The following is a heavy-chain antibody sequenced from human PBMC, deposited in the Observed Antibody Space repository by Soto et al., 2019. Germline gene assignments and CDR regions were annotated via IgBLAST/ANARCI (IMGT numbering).Heavy chain of an antibody. CDR3: ASSREYRDYYYGMDV. D-gene: IGHD6-6*01. J-gene: IGHJ6*02. V-gene: IGHV1-69*12. CDR1: GGTFSSYA. CDR2: IIPIFGTA. Sequence: QVQLVQSGAEVKKPGSSVKVSCKASGGTFSSYAISWVRQAPGQGLEWMGGIIPIFGTANYAQKFQGRVTSTADESTSTAYMELGSLRSEDTAVYYCASSREYRDYYYGMDVWGQGTTVTVSS.